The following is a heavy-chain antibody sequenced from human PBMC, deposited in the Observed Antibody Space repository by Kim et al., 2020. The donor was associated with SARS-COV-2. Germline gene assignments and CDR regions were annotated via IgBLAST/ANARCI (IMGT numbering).Heavy chain of an antibody. D-gene: IGHD2-2*01. CDR1: GYTLTELS. Sequence: ASVKVSCKVSGYTLTELSMHWVRQAPGKGLEWMGGFDPEDGETIYAQKFQGRVTMTEDTSTDTVYMELSSLRSEDTAVYYCATGRNCSSTSCYGYAFDIWGQGTMVTVSS. J-gene: IGHJ3*02. V-gene: IGHV1-24*01. CDR2: FDPEDGET. CDR3: ATGRNCSSTSCYGYAFDI.